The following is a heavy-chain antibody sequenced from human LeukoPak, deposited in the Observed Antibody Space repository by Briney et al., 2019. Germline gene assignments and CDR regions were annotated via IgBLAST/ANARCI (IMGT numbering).Heavy chain of an antibody. D-gene: IGHD2-15*01. V-gene: IGHV5-51*01. Sequence: GESLKISCKGSGYSFTSYWIGWVRQMPGKGLEGMGIIYPGDSDTRYSPSFQGQVTISADKSISTAYLQWSSLKASDTAMYYCARTNYCSGGSCYFETDYWGQGTLVTVSS. CDR2: IYPGDSDT. CDR3: ARTNYCSGGSCYFETDY. J-gene: IGHJ4*02. CDR1: GYSFTSYW.